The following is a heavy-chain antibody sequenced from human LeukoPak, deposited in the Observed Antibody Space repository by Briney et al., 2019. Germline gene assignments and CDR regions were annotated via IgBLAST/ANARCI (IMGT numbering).Heavy chain of an antibody. Sequence: GASVKVSCKASGYTFTSYYMHWVRQAPGQGLEWMGLIKPIGGGTIYAEKFQGRVTMTRDTSASTVYMELGSLTSEDTAVYYCARGDSGSYYYWGQGTLVTVSS. D-gene: IGHD1-26*01. CDR3: ARGDSGSYYY. V-gene: IGHV1-46*01. CDR2: IKPIGGGT. CDR1: GYTFTSYY. J-gene: IGHJ4*02.